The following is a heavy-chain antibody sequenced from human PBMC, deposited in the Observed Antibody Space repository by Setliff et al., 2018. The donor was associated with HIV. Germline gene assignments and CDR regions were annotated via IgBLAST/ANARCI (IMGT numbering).Heavy chain of an antibody. CDR1: GGSISSHY. CDR3: ARAPGYSYSFYFDS. D-gene: IGHD5-18*01. Sequence: PSETLSLTCSVSGGSISSHYWSWIRQPPGKGLEWIGYIYYSGITNYNSSLQSRVTILVDTSKNQFSLKLNSVTAADTAVYFCARAPGYSYSFYFDSWGQGTLVTV. V-gene: IGHV4-59*11. J-gene: IGHJ4*02. CDR2: IYYSGIT.